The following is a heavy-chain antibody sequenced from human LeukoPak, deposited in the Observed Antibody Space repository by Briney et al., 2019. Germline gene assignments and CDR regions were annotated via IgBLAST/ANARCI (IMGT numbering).Heavy chain of an antibody. CDR1: GGSISSSSYY. CDR3: ARATYYYDSSGYFLGFFDY. V-gene: IGHV4-39*07. D-gene: IGHD3-22*01. CDR2: IYYSGST. J-gene: IGHJ4*01. Sequence: SETLSLTCTVSGGSISSSSYYWGWIRQPPGKGLEWIGSIYYSGSTYYNPSLKSRVTISVDTSKNQFSLKLSSVTAADTAVYYCARATYYYDSSGYFLGFFDYWGQGTLVTVSS.